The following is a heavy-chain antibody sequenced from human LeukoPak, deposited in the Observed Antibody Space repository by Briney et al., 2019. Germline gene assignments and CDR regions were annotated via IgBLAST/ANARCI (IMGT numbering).Heavy chain of an antibody. CDR2: IYSSGST. Sequence: SETLSLTCTVSGGSISSSYYYWGWIRQPPGKGLEWIGSIYSSGSTYYNPSLKSRVTISVDTSKNQFSLKLTSVTAADTAVYYCARGTPSMGEFDPWGQGTLVTVSS. CDR3: ARGTPSMGEFDP. D-gene: IGHD3-16*01. V-gene: IGHV4-39*01. J-gene: IGHJ5*02. CDR1: GGSISSSYYY.